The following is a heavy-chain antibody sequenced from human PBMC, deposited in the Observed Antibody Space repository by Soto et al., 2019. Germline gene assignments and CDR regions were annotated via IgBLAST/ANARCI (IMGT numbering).Heavy chain of an antibody. CDR3: ARDNTGSYDSSGYYPPNYYYGMDV. V-gene: IGHV1-69*13. CDR1: GGTFSSYA. J-gene: IGHJ6*02. CDR2: IIPIFGTA. D-gene: IGHD3-22*01. Sequence: SVKVSCKASGGTFSSYAISWVLQAPGQGLEWMGGIIPIFGTANYAQKFQGRVTITADESTSTAYMELSSLRSEDTAVYYCARDNTGSYDSSGYYPPNYYYGMDVWGQGTTVTVSS.